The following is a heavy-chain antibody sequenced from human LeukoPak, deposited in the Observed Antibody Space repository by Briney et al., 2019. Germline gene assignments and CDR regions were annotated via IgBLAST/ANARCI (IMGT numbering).Heavy chain of an antibody. CDR2: INVYNGKK. J-gene: IGHJ4*02. CDR1: GYPFTRSG. V-gene: IGHV1-18*01. CDR3: ARESSGVAGTREFDY. D-gene: IGHD6-19*01. Sequence: ASVKLSCKASGYPFTRSGTSWGRQAARQEPEGMGWINVYNGKKRYPQSFQGRVTMTTDTSTSTVYMELRSLRSDDTAVYYCARESSGVAGTREFDYWGQGTLVTVSS.